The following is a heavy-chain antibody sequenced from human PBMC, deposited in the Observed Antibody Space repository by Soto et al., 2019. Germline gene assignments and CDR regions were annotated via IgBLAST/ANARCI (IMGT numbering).Heavy chain of an antibody. Sequence: ASVKVSCKASGGTFSSYAISWVRQAPGQGLEWMGGIIPIFGTANYAQKFQGRVTITADESTSTAYMELSSLRSEDTAVYYCARDGANEPSRYFDYWGQGTLVTVSS. CDR3: ARDGANEPSRYFDY. V-gene: IGHV1-69*13. CDR1: GGTFSSYA. J-gene: IGHJ4*02. CDR2: IIPIFGTA. D-gene: IGHD1-1*01.